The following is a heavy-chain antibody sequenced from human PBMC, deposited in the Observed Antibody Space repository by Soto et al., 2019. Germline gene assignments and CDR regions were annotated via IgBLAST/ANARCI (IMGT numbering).Heavy chain of an antibody. CDR3: VKNSPDMLVVPNGGFDF. V-gene: IGHV3-30*18. Sequence: QVQLVESGGGVAQPGRSLRLSCAASGFTFSSYSMHWVRQAPGKGLEWVAVISYDGSNIYYGDSVKGRFTISRDNSKSTLYLQMNSLRGEDTAVYYCVKNSPDMLVVPNGGFDFWGQGAQVRVSS. J-gene: IGHJ4*02. CDR2: ISYDGSNI. CDR1: GFTFSSYS. D-gene: IGHD3-22*01.